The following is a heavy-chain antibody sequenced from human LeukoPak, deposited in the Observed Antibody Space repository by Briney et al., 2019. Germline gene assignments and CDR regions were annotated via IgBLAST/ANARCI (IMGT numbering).Heavy chain of an antibody. D-gene: IGHD3-16*02. V-gene: IGHV1-69*13. CDR1: GGTFSSYA. CDR3: ASGFGGVIVYFDY. J-gene: IGHJ4*02. Sequence: ASVKVSCKASGGTFSSYAISWVRQAPGQGLEWTGGIIPIFGTANYAQKFQGRATITADESTSTAYMELSSLRSEDTAVYYCASGFGGVIVYFDYWGQGTLVTVSS. CDR2: IIPIFGTA.